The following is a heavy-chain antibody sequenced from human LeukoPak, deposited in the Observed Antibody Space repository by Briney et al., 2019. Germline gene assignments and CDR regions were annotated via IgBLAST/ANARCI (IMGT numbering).Heavy chain of an antibody. V-gene: IGHV3-33*01. CDR1: GFTFSSYG. Sequence: TGGSLRLSCATSGFTFSSYGMHWVRQAPGKGLEWVAFIWYDGSNKYYADSVKGRFTISRDNSKNTLYLQMNSLRAEDTAVYYCAREGVAAAGTPYYYYYGMDVWGQGTTVTVSS. CDR3: AREGVAAAGTPYYYYYGMDV. CDR2: IWYDGSNK. J-gene: IGHJ6*02. D-gene: IGHD6-13*01.